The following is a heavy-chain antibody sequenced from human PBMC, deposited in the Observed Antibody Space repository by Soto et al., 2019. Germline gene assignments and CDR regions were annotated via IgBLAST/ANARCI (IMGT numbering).Heavy chain of an antibody. CDR2: ISGSGGST. V-gene: IGHV3-23*01. D-gene: IGHD6-6*01. CDR1: GFTFSSYA. Sequence: PGGSLRLSCAASGFTFSSYAMSWVRQAPGKGLEWVSAISGSGGSTYYADSVKGRFTISRDNSKNTLYLQMNSLRAEDTAVYYCAKAPQYSSSSAWFDPWGQGTLVTVSS. J-gene: IGHJ5*02. CDR3: AKAPQYSSSSAWFDP.